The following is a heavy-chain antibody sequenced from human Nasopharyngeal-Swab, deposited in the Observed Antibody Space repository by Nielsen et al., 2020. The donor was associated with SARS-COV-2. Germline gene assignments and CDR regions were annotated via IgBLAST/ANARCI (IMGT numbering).Heavy chain of an antibody. J-gene: IGHJ3*02. Sequence: GESLKIPCSASGFTVSSNYMSWVRQAPGKGLEWVSVIYSGGSTYYADSVKGRFTIARDNSKNTLYLQMNSLRAEDTAVYYCARDAELDSSGHDAFDIWGQGTMVTVSS. CDR1: GFTVSSNY. D-gene: IGHD3-22*01. CDR2: IYSGGST. V-gene: IGHV3-53*01. CDR3: ARDAELDSSGHDAFDI.